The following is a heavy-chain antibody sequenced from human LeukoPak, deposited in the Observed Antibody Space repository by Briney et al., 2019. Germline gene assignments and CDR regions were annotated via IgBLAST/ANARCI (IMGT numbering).Heavy chain of an antibody. J-gene: IGHJ4*02. D-gene: IGHD3-22*01. Sequence: ASVKVSCKASGDTFTSYYMHWVRQAPGQGLEWMGIINPSGGSTSYAQKFQGRVTMTRDTSTSTVYMELSSLRSEDTAVYYCARGGYYYDSSGYYRYPDYWGQGTLVTVSS. CDR2: INPSGGST. V-gene: IGHV1-46*01. CDR1: GDTFTSYY. CDR3: ARGGYYYDSSGYYRYPDY.